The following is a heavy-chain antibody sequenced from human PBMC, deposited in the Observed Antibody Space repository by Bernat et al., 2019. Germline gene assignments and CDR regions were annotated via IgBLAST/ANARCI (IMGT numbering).Heavy chain of an antibody. CDR1: GGSISSGNYY. CDR3: ARALPVAGTGVIDY. D-gene: IGHD6-19*01. J-gene: IGHJ4*02. V-gene: IGHV4-31*03. Sequence: QVQLQESGPGLVKPSQTLSLTCTVSGGSISSGNYYWSWIRQHPGKGLEWIGYIHYSGSTYNNPSLKSRVIISVDTSNNQFSLKLSSMTAADTAVYYCARALPVAGTGVIDYWGQGTLVTVSS. CDR2: IHYSGST.